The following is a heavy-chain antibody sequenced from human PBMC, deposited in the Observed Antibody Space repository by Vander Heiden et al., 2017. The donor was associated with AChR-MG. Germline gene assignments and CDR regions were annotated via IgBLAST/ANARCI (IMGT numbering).Heavy chain of an antibody. CDR1: GGSFSGYY. Sequence: QVQLQQWGAGLLKPSETLSLTCAVYGGSFSGYYWSWIRQPPGKGLEWIGEINHSGSTNYNPSLKSRVTISVDTSKNQFSLKLSSVTAADTAVYYCARGRYSSSPLDFDYWGQGTLVTVSS. CDR2: INHSGST. J-gene: IGHJ4*02. CDR3: ARGRYSSSPLDFDY. V-gene: IGHV4-34*01. D-gene: IGHD6-6*01.